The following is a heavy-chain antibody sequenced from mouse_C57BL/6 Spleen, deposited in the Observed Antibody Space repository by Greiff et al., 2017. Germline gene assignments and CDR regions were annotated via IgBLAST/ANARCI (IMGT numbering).Heavy chain of an antibody. Sequence: VQLQQSGAELARPGASVKLSCKASGYTFTSYGISWVKQRTGQGLEWIGEIYPRSGNTYYNEKFKGKATLTADKSSSTAYMELRSLTSEDSAVYFFARGAVATLPCYFDYWGQGTTLTVSS. CDR1: GYTFTSYG. CDR2: IYPRSGNT. D-gene: IGHD2-12*01. V-gene: IGHV1-81*01. CDR3: ARGAVATLPCYFDY. J-gene: IGHJ2*01.